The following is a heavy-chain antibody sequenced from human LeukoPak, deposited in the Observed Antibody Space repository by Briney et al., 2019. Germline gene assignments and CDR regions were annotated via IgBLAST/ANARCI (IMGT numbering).Heavy chain of an antibody. Sequence: ASVKVSCKASGYTFTSYGISWVRQAPGQGLEWMGWISAYNGNTNYAQRLQGRVTMTRDTSTSTVYMELSSLRSEDTAVYYCARDPSHTIPAAGNYWGQGTLVTVSS. CDR2: ISAYNGNT. V-gene: IGHV1-18*01. CDR3: ARDPSHTIPAAGNY. D-gene: IGHD2-2*01. J-gene: IGHJ4*02. CDR1: GYTFTSYG.